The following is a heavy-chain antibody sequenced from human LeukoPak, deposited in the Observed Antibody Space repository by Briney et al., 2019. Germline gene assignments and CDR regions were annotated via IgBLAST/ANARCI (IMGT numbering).Heavy chain of an antibody. Sequence: SETLSLTCTVSGGSISSTSYYWGWIRQPPGKGLEWIGSLYYTGNTYYNPSLKSRVTISIDTSKNQFSLKLNSVTTADTAVYYCARGGQYLQDAFDIWGQGTMVTVSS. CDR3: ARGGQYLQDAFDI. CDR1: GGSISSTSYY. D-gene: IGHD3-16*01. J-gene: IGHJ3*02. CDR2: LYYTGNT. V-gene: IGHV4-39*01.